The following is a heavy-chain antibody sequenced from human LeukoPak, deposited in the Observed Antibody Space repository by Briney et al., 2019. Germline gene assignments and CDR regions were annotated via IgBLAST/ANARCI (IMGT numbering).Heavy chain of an antibody. CDR1: GGSISSGDYY. D-gene: IGHD3-10*01. J-gene: IGHJ4*02. CDR3: ARYYYGSGSYTLFDY. V-gene: IGHV4-30-4*08. CDR2: IYYSGST. Sequence: SQTLSLTCTVSGGSISSGDYYWSWIRQPPGKGLEWIGYIYYSGSTYYNPSLKSRVTISVDTSKNQFSLKLSSVTAADPAVYYCARYYYGSGSYTLFDYWGQGTLVTVSS.